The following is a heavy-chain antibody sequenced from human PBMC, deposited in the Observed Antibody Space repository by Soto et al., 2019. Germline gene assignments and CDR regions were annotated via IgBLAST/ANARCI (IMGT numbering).Heavy chain of an antibody. J-gene: IGHJ4*02. D-gene: IGHD3-22*01. CDR3: ARSRRYYDTSGYYYSFDY. V-gene: IGHV1-69*01. CDR1: GGTFSSYA. Sequence: QVQLVQSGAEVKKPGSSVKVSCKASGGTFSSYAISWVRQAPGQGLEWMGGIIPIFATANYAQKLQGRVTITADESTSTAYMELSSLTSEDTAVYYCARSRRYYDTSGYYYSFDYWGQGTLVTVTS. CDR2: IIPIFATA.